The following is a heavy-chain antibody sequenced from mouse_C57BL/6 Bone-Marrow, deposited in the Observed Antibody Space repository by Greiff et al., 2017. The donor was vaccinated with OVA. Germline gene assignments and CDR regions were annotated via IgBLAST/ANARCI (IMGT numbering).Heavy chain of an antibody. Sequence: VKLQESGPELVKPGASVKISCKASGYAFSSSWMNWVKQRPGKGLEWIGRIYPGDGDTNYNGKFKGKATLTADKSSSTAYMQLSSLTSEDSAVYFCARPLPFAYWGQGTLVTVSA. J-gene: IGHJ3*01. CDR3: ARPLPFAY. CDR1: GYAFSSSW. CDR2: IYPGDGDT. V-gene: IGHV1-82*01.